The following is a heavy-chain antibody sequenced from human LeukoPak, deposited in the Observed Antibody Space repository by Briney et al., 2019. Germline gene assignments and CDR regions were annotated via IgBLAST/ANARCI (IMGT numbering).Heavy chain of an antibody. V-gene: IGHV4-61*08. Sequence: SETLSLTCTVSGDSISSADYYWTWIRQPPGKGLEWIGYIYYSGSTNYNPSLKSRVTISVDTSKNQFSLKLSSVTAADTAVYYCATRSAYSSSWDDAFDIWGQGTMVTVSS. D-gene: IGHD6-13*01. CDR3: ATRSAYSSSWDDAFDI. CDR1: GDSISSADYY. J-gene: IGHJ3*02. CDR2: IYYSGST.